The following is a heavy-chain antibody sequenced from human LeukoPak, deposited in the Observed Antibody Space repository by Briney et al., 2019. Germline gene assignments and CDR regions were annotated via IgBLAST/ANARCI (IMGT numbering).Heavy chain of an antibody. V-gene: IGHV1-18*01. CDR1: GYTFTSYG. D-gene: IGHD6-19*01. J-gene: IGHJ5*02. CDR2: ISAYNGNT. Sequence: ASVKASCKASGYTFTSYGISWVRQAPGQGLEWMGWISAYNGNTNYAQKLQGRVTMTTDTSTSTAYMELRSLRSDDTAVYYCASVQSSGYNWFDPWGQGTLVTVSS. CDR3: ASVQSSGYNWFDP.